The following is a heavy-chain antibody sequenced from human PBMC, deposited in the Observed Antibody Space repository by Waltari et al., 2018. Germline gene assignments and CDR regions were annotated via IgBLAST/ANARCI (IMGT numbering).Heavy chain of an antibody. CDR2: IYYTGSA. CDR1: GDSISDSNW. Sequence: QVQLQESGTGLVEPSGTLSLSCAVSGDSISDSNWWGWVRQPPGKGLEWIGEIYYTGSANYNPSLKSRVVISVDKSKKQFSLKLSSVTAADTAVYYCAREHYDSSGSFDCWGQGTLVTVSS. CDR3: AREHYDSSGSFDC. V-gene: IGHV4-4*02. D-gene: IGHD3-22*01. J-gene: IGHJ4*02.